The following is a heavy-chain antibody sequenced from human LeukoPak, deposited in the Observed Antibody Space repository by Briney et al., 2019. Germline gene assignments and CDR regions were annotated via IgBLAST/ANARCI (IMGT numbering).Heavy chain of an antibody. J-gene: IGHJ3*01. Sequence: GGSLRLSCAASGFTFSSYRMNWVRQAPGKGLEWVSYISSSSSTIYYADSVKGRFTISRDKAKNKLYLQMNSLRGEDTAVYYCARVCSGGSCYWDDAFDVWGQGTMVTVSS. CDR1: GFTFSSYR. D-gene: IGHD2-15*01. V-gene: IGHV3-48*01. CDR2: ISSSSSTI. CDR3: ARVCSGGSCYWDDAFDV.